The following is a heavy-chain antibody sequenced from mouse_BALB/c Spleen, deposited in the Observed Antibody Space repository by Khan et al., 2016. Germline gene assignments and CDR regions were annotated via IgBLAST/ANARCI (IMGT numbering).Heavy chain of an antibody. V-gene: IGHV1-69*01. J-gene: IGHJ4*01. Sequence: QVQLQQPGAALVRPGASVKLSCKASGYTFTNYWINWVKQRPGQGLEWIGNIYPSDTHANYNQKFKDKPTLPVDRSSSTAYMHLISPTSEDSAVYYCSRAITTIGSYYYAMDYWGQGTSVTVSS. CDR1: GYTFTNYW. CDR2: IYPSDTHA. CDR3: SRAITTIGSYYYAMDY. D-gene: IGHD1-2*01.